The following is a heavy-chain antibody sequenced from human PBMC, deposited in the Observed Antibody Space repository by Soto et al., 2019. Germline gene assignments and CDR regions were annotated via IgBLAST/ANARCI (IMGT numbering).Heavy chain of an antibody. D-gene: IGHD1-26*01. CDR1: GGTFSSYA. CDR3: AREWEAGGGWFDP. CDR2: IIPIFGTA. V-gene: IGHV1-69*13. J-gene: IGHJ5*02. Sequence: ASVKVSCKASGGTFSSYAISWVRQAPGQGLEWMGGIIPIFGTANYAQKFQGRVTITADESTSTAYMELSSLRSEDTAVYYCAREWEAGGGWFDPWGQGTLVTVSS.